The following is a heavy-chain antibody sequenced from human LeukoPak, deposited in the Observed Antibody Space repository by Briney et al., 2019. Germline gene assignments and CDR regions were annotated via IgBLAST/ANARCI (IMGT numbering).Heavy chain of an antibody. D-gene: IGHD4-17*01. CDR2: IYPGDSDT. CDR1: GYSFTSYW. CDR3: ARHDDYGDYHDAFDI. Sequence: PGESLKISCKGSGYSFTSYWIGWVRQMPGKGLEWMGIIYPGDSDTRYSPSFQGQVTISADKSISTAYLQWSSLKASDTAMYYCARHDDYGDYHDAFDIWGQGTMVSVSS. J-gene: IGHJ3*02. V-gene: IGHV5-51*01.